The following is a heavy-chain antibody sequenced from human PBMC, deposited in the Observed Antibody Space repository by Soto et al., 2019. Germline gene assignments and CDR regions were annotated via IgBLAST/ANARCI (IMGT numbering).Heavy chain of an antibody. J-gene: IGHJ3*02. CDR3: AKPSRGYDSDDAFDS. D-gene: IGHD5-12*01. CDR2: ISGSGGST. Sequence: GGSLRLSCAASGFTFSSYAMSWVRQAPGKGLEWVSAISGSGGSTYYADSVKGRFTISRDNSKNTLYLQMNSLRAEDRAVYYCAKPSRGYDSDDAFDSWGQGTVGTVSS. CDR1: GFTFSSYA. V-gene: IGHV3-23*01.